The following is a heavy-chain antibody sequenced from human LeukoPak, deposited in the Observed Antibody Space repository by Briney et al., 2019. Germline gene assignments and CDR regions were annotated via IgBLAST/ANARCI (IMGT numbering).Heavy chain of an antibody. CDR2: ISSSSSYI. D-gene: IGHD3-22*01. V-gene: IGHV3-21*01. CDR3: ARVLYYYDSSPDY. CDR1: GFTFSSYS. Sequence: GGSLRLSCAASGFTFSSYSMNWVRQAPGKGLEWVSSISSSSSYIYYADSVKGRFTISRDNAKNSLYLQMNSLRAEDTAVYYCARVLYYYDSSPDYWGQGTLVTVSS. J-gene: IGHJ4*02.